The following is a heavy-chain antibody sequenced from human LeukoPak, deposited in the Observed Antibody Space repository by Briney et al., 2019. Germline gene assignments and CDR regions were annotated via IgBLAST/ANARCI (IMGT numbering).Heavy chain of an antibody. D-gene: IGHD2/OR15-2a*01. CDR2: ISADYDDP. CDR1: GYTFTKYG. J-gene: IGHJ6*03. Sequence: ASVKVSCKASGYTFTKYGINWVRQAPGQGLEWMGWISADYDDPNYAQKLQGRVTMTTDTSTSTAYMELRSLRSDDTAVYYCAFSRYYLQGSYYYMDVWGKGTTVTVSS. CDR3: AFSRYYLQGSYYYMDV. V-gene: IGHV1-18*01.